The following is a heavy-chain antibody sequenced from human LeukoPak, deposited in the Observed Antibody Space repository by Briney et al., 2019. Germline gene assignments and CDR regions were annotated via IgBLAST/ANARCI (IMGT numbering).Heavy chain of an antibody. CDR3: ARDPTVKAAGMLYYYYGMDV. D-gene: IGHD6-13*01. J-gene: IGHJ6*02. CDR1: GGSISSYY. CDR2: IYYSGST. V-gene: IGHV4-59*01. Sequence: SETLSLTCTVSGGSISSYYWSWIRPPPGKGLEWIGYIYYSGSTNYSPSLKSRVTISVDTSKNQFSLKLSSVTAADTAVYYCARDPTVKAAGMLYYYYGMDVWGQGTTVTVSS.